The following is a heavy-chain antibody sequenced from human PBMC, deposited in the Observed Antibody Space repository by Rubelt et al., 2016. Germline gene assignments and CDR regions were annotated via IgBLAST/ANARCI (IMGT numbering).Heavy chain of an antibody. CDR1: GFTFRSCA. CDR3: ARDADSSGVNLSYFDY. Sequence: ECGGGLVQPGGSLRLSCSASGFTFRSCAMHWVRQAPGKGLEYVSAIVDNGGTTYYADSVKGRFTISRDNSKNTLYLQMSSLRAEDTAVYYCARDADSSGVNLSYFDYWGQGTLVTVSS. V-gene: IGHV3-64D*09. J-gene: IGHJ4*02. CDR2: IVDNGGTT. D-gene: IGHD3-22*01.